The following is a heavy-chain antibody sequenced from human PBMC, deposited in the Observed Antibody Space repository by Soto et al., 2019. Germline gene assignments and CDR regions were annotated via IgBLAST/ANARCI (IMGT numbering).Heavy chain of an antibody. CDR1: GGSISSGAFY. V-gene: IGHV4-31*03. Sequence: SETLSLTCTVSGGSISSGAFYWSWIRQHPGKDLEWIGNIYYTGSTSYNPSLKSRITISLDTSKNQFSLKLSSVTAADTAVYYCARVSGAVDFWSGLFDPWGQGTLVTVSS. D-gene: IGHD3-3*01. CDR2: IYYTGST. CDR3: ARVSGAVDFWSGLFDP. J-gene: IGHJ5*02.